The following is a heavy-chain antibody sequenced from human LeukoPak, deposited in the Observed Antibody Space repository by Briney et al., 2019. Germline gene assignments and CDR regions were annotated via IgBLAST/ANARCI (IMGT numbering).Heavy chain of an antibody. J-gene: IGHJ3*02. Sequence: SVKVSCKASGGTFSSYAISWVRQAPGQGLEWMGGITPIFGTANYAQKFQGRVTITADESTSTAYMELSSLRSEDTAVYYCARPSEYSSFEEAFDIWGQGTMVTVSS. CDR3: ARPSEYSSFEEAFDI. D-gene: IGHD6-6*01. CDR1: GGTFSSYA. CDR2: ITPIFGTA. V-gene: IGHV1-69*13.